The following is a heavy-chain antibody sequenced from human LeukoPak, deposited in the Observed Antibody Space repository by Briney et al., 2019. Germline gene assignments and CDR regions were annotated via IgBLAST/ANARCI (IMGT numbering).Heavy chain of an antibody. CDR1: GGSISSGGYY. J-gene: IGHJ4*02. V-gene: IGHV4-31*03. D-gene: IGHD1-26*01. CDR3: XXXXSXSPYYFDY. Sequence: SQTLSLTCTVSGGSISSGGYYWSWIRQHPGKGLEWIGYIYYSGSTYYNPSLKSRVTISVDTSKNQFSLKLSSVTAADTAVYXXXXXXSXSPYYFDYWGQGTLVTVSS. CDR2: IYYSGST.